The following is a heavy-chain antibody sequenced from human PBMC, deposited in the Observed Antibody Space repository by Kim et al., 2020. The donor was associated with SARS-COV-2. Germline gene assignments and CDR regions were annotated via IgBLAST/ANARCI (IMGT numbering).Heavy chain of an antibody. D-gene: IGHD2-2*02. J-gene: IGHJ2*01. V-gene: IGHV1-2*02. CDR1: GYTLAGYY. CDR3: ARGIPDADSDWYFDL. Sequence: ASVKVSCKASGYTLAGYYLHWVRQAPGQGLEWMGWINPNSGGTKYAQKFPGRVTMTRDTSISTAYMELSRLRSDDTAVYYCARGIPDADSDWYFDLWGRGTLVTVSS. CDR2: INPNSGGT.